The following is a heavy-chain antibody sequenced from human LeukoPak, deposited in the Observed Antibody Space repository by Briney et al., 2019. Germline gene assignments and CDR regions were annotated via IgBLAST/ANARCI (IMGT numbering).Heavy chain of an antibody. J-gene: IGHJ4*02. CDR3: ARVRYCSSTSCYTFDY. V-gene: IGHV1-69*02. CDR1: GGTFSSYT. Sequence: SVKVSCKASGGTFSSYTISWVRQAPGQGLEWMGRIIPILGIANYAQKFQGRVTITADKSTSTAYMELSSLRSEDTAVYYCARVRYCSSTSCYTFDYWGQGTQVTVSS. CDR2: IIPILGIA. D-gene: IGHD2-2*02.